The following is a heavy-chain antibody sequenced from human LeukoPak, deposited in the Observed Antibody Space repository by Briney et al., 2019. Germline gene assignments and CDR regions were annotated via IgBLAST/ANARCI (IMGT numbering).Heavy chain of an antibody. Sequence: ASVKVSCKVSGYTFTDYYMHWVQQAPGKGLEWMGLVDPEDGETIYAEKFQGRVTITADTSTDTVYMELSSLRSEDTAVYYCARDGVLRFLEWLSPTYYYYMDVWGKGTTVTVSS. V-gene: IGHV1-69-2*01. CDR1: GYTFTDYY. CDR3: ARDGVLRFLEWLSPTYYYYMDV. J-gene: IGHJ6*03. CDR2: VDPEDGET. D-gene: IGHD3-3*01.